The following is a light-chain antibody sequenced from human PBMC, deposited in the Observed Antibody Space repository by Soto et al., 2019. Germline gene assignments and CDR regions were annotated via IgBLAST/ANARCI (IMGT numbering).Light chain of an antibody. CDR3: QQYNNGTPFT. CDR2: GAS. Sequence: EIVMRPSPAPRSVSPGERVTLSCSASQSISDNLAWSQQKPGQAPRLLIYGASIRATGIPARFSGSGSGTEFTLTISSLQSEDFAVYYCQQYNNGTPFTFGQGTRLEI. J-gene: IGKJ5*01. CDR1: QSISDN. V-gene: IGKV3-15*01.